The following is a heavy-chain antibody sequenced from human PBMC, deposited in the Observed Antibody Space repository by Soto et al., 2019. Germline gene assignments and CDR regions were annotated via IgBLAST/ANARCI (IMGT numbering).Heavy chain of an antibody. CDR1: GYTFTSYY. D-gene: IGHD3-16*01. CDR2: INPSGGST. J-gene: IGHJ6*02. CDR3: ARSWVTGKGGIDV. Sequence: ASVKVSCKASGYTFTSYYMHWVRQSPGQGLEWMGIINPSGGSTSYAQKFQGRVTMTRDTSTNTAYLDLWSLRSDDTAVYYCARSWVTGKGGIDVWGQGTTVTVSS. V-gene: IGHV1-46*01.